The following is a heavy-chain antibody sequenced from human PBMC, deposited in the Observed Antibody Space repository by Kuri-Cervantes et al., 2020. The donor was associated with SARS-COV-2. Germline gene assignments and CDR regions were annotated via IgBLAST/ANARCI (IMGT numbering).Heavy chain of an antibody. CDR3: ARRGGSYYFWFDP. Sequence: ESLKISCTVSGGSISSSSYYWGWIRQPPGKGLEWIGSTYYSGSTYYNPSLKSRVTISVDTSKNQFSLKLSSVTAADTAVYYCARRGGSYYFWFDPWGQGTLVTVSS. V-gene: IGHV4-39*01. J-gene: IGHJ5*02. D-gene: IGHD1-26*01. CDR2: TYYSGST. CDR1: GGSISSSSYY.